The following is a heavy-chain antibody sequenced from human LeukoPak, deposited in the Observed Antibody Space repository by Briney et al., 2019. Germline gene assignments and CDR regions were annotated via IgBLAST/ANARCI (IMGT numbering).Heavy chain of an antibody. J-gene: IGHJ3*02. Sequence: GGSLRLSCAASGFTFSSYGMHWVRQAPGKGLEWVAVISYDGSNKYYADSVKGRFTISRDNSKNTLYLQMNSLRAEGTAVYYCAKVGYYYDSSGCLDAFDIWGQGTMVTVSS. CDR2: ISYDGSNK. CDR1: GFTFSSYG. D-gene: IGHD3-22*01. V-gene: IGHV3-30*18. CDR3: AKVGYYYDSSGCLDAFDI.